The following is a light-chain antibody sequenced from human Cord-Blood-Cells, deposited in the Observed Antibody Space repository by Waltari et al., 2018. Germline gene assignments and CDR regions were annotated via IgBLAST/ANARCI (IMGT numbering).Light chain of an antibody. CDR1: QGVSSN. V-gene: IGKV3-15*01. Sequence: EIVMTQSPAPLSGSPGESATLPCRASQGVSSNLAWYQQKPGQAPWLLIYGASTRATGIPARFSGSGSGTEFTLTISSLQSEDFAVYYCQQYNNWPPYTFGQGTKLEIK. J-gene: IGKJ2*01. CDR2: GAS. CDR3: QQYNNWPPYT.